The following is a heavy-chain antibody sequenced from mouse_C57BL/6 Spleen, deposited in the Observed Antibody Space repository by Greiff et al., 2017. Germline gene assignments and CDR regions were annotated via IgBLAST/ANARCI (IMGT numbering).Heavy chain of an antibody. Sequence: EVQLVESGPGLVKPSQSLSLTCSVTGYSITSGYYWNWIRQFPGNKLEWMGYISYDGSNNYNPSLKNRISITRDTSKNQFFLKLNSVTTEDTATYYCARNYGSSEGFAYWGQGTLVTVSA. CDR1: GYSITSGYY. D-gene: IGHD1-1*01. CDR2: ISYDGSN. CDR3: ARNYGSSEGFAY. J-gene: IGHJ3*01. V-gene: IGHV3-6*01.